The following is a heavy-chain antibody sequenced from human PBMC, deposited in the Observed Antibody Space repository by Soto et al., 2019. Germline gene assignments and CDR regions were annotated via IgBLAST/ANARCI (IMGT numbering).Heavy chain of an antibody. J-gene: IGHJ6*02. Sequence: HWGVLRLSCAASGFTFTSYSMNWVRQAPGQGLEWVSYITSKSTTIKYADSVKGRFTVSRDNAKNSPYLQLNSLRDEDTAVYYCAKDRGTSIDVHRYFHYYGMDVWGQGTTVTVSS. D-gene: IGHD2-2*01. V-gene: IGHV3-48*02. CDR2: ITSKSTTI. CDR1: GFTFTSYS. CDR3: AKDRGTSIDVHRYFHYYGMDV.